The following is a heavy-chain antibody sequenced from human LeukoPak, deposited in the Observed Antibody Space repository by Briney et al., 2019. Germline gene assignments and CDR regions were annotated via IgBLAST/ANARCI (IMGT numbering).Heavy chain of an antibody. J-gene: IGHJ4*02. CDR1: GVSFSGYY. V-gene: IGHV4-34*01. CDR2: INHSGST. CDR3: ARAGQGVTVTFDY. D-gene: IGHD4-17*01. Sequence: SETLSLTCAVYGVSFSGYYWSWIRQPPGKGLEWIGEINHSGSTNYNPSLKSRVTISVGTSKNQFSLKLSSVTAADTAVYYCARAGQGVTVTFDYWGQGTLVTVSS.